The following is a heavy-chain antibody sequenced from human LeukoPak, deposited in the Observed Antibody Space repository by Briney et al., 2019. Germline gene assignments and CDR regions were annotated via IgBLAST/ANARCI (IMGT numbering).Heavy chain of an antibody. D-gene: IGHD1-7*01. J-gene: IGHJ4*02. CDR2: IYYSGST. V-gene: IGHV4-39*01. CDR3: ARRGREAGTTGSFDY. CDR1: GCSISSSSYY. Sequence: SETPSLTCTVSGCSISSSSYYWGWLRQPPGKGLEWIVSIYYSGSTYYNPTHKSRGTISVETYKTQFSLKLSPVTAADAAVYYCARRGREAGTTGSFDYWGQGTLVTVSS.